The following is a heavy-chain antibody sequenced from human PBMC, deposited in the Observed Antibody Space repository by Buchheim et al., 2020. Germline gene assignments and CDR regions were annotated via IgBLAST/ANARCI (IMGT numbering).Heavy chain of an antibody. CDR2: IYYSGTT. D-gene: IGHD5-12*01. Sequence: QVHLQESGPGLVKPSETLSLTCTVSGGSIGTYFWSWIRQPPGKGLEWIGYIYYSGTTNYSPSLKGRVTISVDTSNNQASLQLNSVTAADTAVYYCARQGGYSGHNWFDAWGQGT. CDR1: GGSIGTYF. CDR3: ARQGGYSGHNWFDA. V-gene: IGHV4-59*08. J-gene: IGHJ5*02.